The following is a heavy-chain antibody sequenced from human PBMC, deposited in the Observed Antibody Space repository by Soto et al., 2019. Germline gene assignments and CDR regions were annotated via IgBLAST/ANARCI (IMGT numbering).Heavy chain of an antibody. V-gene: IGHV1-8*01. J-gene: IGHJ4*02. CDR2: VNPHSGNT. CDR3: ARGGQWLVHGFDY. D-gene: IGHD6-19*01. Sequence: QVQLVQSGAEVKKPGASVKVSCKASGYSFTNYDINWVRQATGQGLEWMGWVNPHSGNTGYAQNFQGRVTMTSDTSVSTAYMDLTSLRSDDTAVYYCARGGQWLVHGFDYWGQGTLLSVSS. CDR1: GYSFTNYD.